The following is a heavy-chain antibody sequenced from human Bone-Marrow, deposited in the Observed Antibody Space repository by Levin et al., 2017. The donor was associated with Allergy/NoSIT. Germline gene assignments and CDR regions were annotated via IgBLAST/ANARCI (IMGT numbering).Heavy chain of an antibody. V-gene: IGHV3-23*01. D-gene: IGHD4-17*01. CDR3: AKHLIYGDSGKNIWFDP. Sequence: GESLKISCAASGFTFSSYAMSWVRQAPGKGLEWVSGITGDSASIYYADSVKGRFTVSRDNSKNTLYLQMNSLRAEDTAIYYCAKHLIYGDSGKNIWFDPWGQGTLVTVSS. CDR2: ITGDSASI. CDR1: GFTFSSYA. J-gene: IGHJ5*02.